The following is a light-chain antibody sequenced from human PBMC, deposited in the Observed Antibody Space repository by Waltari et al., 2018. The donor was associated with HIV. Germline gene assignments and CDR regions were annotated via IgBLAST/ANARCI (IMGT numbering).Light chain of an antibody. Sequence: SYVLTQPPSVSVAPGQTARITCGGDHIGSTSVHWYPQMPGQAPVLVVYDGRDRPSGIPERISGSNSGNTATLTISRVEAGDEADYYCQVWISPNDQLNWVFGGGIKLTVL. CDR2: DGR. CDR1: HIGSTS. CDR3: QVWISPNDQLNWV. J-gene: IGLJ3*02. V-gene: IGLV3-21*02.